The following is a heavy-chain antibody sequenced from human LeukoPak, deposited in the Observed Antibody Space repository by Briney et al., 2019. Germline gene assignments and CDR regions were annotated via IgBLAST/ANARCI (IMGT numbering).Heavy chain of an antibody. J-gene: IGHJ4*02. CDR2: VYYDGTS. Sequence: SETLSLTCTVSGGPINSHSYYWGWIRQPPGKGLEWIGGVYYDGTSYSNPSLQSRAAVFVDTSRDQFSLDLSFVTAADTALCYCVRHVSTNTGYFDSCGQGTLVSVSS. V-gene: IGHV4-39*01. CDR1: GGPINSHSYY. D-gene: IGHD5-24*01. CDR3: VRHVSTNTGYFDS.